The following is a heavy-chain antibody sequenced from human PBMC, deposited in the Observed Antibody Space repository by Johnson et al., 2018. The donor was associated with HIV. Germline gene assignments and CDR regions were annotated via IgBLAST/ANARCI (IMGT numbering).Heavy chain of an antibody. Sequence: QVQLVESGGDLVKPGGSLRLSCAASGFTFRDYYMTWIRQAPGKGLEWLSFISSSGDIIRYADSVKGRFTISRDNSKNSLYLQINSLRVEDSAFYYCVRDMGEVLGPYDAFVIWGQGTMVTVFS. D-gene: IGHD3-16*01. J-gene: IGHJ3*02. CDR3: VRDMGEVLGPYDAFVI. CDR2: ISSSGDII. CDR1: GFTFRDYY. V-gene: IGHV3-11*01.